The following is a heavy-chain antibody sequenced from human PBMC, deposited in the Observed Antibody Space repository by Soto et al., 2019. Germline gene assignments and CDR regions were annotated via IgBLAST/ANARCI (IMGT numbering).Heavy chain of an antibody. V-gene: IGHV1-3*01. Sequence: GASVKVSCKASGYTFTSYAMHWVRQAPGQRLEWMGWINAGNGNTKYSQKFQGRVTITRDTSASTAYMELSSLRSEDTAVYYCARDQLPGYSSGLYYYYYYMDVWGKGTTVTVSS. CDR2: INAGNGNT. D-gene: IGHD6-19*01. CDR1: GYTFTSYA. J-gene: IGHJ6*03. CDR3: ARDQLPGYSSGLYYYYYYMDV.